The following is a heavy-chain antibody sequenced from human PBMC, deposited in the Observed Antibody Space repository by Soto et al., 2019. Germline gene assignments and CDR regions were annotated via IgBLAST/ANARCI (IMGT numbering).Heavy chain of an antibody. J-gene: IGHJ4*02. Sequence: SETLSLTCAVYGGSFSGYYWSWIRQPPGKGLEWIGEINHSGSTNYNPSLKSRVTISVDTSKNQFSLKLSSATAADTAVYYCARGGKWFGELLFDYWGQGTLVTVSS. D-gene: IGHD3-10*01. CDR1: GGSFSGYY. CDR3: ARGGKWFGELLFDY. V-gene: IGHV4-34*01. CDR2: INHSGST.